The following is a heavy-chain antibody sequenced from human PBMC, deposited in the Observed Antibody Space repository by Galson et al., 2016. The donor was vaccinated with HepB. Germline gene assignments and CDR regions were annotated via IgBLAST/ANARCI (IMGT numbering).Heavy chain of an antibody. V-gene: IGHV3-7*04. Sequence: SLRLSCAASGFSLGNYWMNWARQAPGKGLEWLANRKKDGSGINYVDSVKGRFTISRDNAKNSLFLQMNTLRVEDTAVYYCTREFDLWGRGTKVTVSS. CDR3: TREFDL. CDR1: GFSLGNYW. J-gene: IGHJ2*01. CDR2: RKKDGSGI.